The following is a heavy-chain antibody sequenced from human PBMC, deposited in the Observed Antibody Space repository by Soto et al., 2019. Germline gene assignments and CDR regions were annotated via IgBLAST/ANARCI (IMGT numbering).Heavy chain of an antibody. CDR2: IYWDDDK. D-gene: IGHD6-13*01. J-gene: IGHJ6*02. V-gene: IGHV2-5*02. CDR1: GFSLSTSGVG. CDR3: AHGSSSSGVYYYYGMDV. Sequence: SAPTLVNPTQTLTLTCTFSGFSLSTSGVGVGWIRQPAGKALEWLALIYWDDDKRYSPSLKSRLTITKDTSKNQLVLTTTNMDPVDTATYYCAHGSSSSGVYYYYGMDVWGQGTTVTVP.